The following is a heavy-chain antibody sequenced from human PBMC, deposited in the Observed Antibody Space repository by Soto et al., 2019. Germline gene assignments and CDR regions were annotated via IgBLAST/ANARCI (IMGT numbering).Heavy chain of an antibody. J-gene: IGHJ4*02. CDR2: ISYDGSKK. D-gene: IGHD3-10*01. CDR1: GLSFSSFG. V-gene: IGHV3-30*03. CDR3: ARDSDSRMDREITMDDFDH. Sequence: QVQVVESGGGEVQPGRSLRLSCAASGLSFSSFGVHWVRQAPGKGLEWVAVISYDGSKKYYAESVKGRFTISIDNSKNTVYLQMNSLRLEDTAVYYCARDSDSRMDREITMDDFDHWGQGTLVTVSS.